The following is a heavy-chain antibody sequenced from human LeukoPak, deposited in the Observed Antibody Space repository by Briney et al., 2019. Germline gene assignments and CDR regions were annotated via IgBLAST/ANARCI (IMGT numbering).Heavy chain of an antibody. CDR1: GFTFSSYD. CDR2: IGTAGDT. CDR3: ARSWGDVFSGYYYGMDV. D-gene: IGHD7-27*01. J-gene: IGHJ6*02. Sequence: GGSLRLSCAASGFTFSSYDMHWVRQATGKGPEWVSAIGTAGDTYYPGSVKGRFTISRENAKNSLYLQMNSLRAGDTAVYYCARSWGDVFSGYYYGMDVWGQGTTVTVSS. V-gene: IGHV3-13*01.